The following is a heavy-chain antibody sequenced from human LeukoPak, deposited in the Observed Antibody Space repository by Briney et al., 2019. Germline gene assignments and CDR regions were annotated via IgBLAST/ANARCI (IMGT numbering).Heavy chain of an antibody. CDR3: ASSPTSECSGGSCYSY. CDR2: IIPNSGGT. V-gene: IGHV1-2*02. CDR1: GYTFTGYY. J-gene: IGHJ4*02. D-gene: IGHD2-15*01. Sequence: ASVKVSCKASGYTFTGYYMHWVRQAPGQGLEWMGWIIPNSGGTNYVQKFQGRVTMTRDTSITTAYMQLSRLRSDDTAVYYCASSPTSECSGGSCYSYWGQGTLVTVSS.